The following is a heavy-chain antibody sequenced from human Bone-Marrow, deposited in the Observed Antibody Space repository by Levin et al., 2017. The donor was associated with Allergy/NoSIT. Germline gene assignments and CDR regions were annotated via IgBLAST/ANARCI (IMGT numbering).Heavy chain of an antibody. V-gene: IGHV4-30-4*01. J-gene: IGHJ5*02. Sequence: LRLSCTVSGGSINSGDYYWSWIRQPPGKGLEWIGYIYYSGTTFYNSSLKSRLTISLDTSKNQFSLNLSSVTAADTAVYYCARGISISYFDPWGQGTLVTVSS. CDR2: IYYSGTT. CDR3: ARGISISYFDP. CDR1: GGSINSGDYY. D-gene: IGHD6-6*01.